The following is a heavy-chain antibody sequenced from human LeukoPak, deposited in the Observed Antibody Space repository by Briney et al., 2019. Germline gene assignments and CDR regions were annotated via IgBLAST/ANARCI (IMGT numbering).Heavy chain of an antibody. J-gene: IGHJ4*02. CDR3: ARRREEDYFDY. Sequence: GESLKISCKGSGYSFTSYWIAWVRQMPGKGLEWMGIIYPGDSDTRYSPSFQGQVTISADKSISTAYLQRSSLKASDTAMYYCARRREEDYFDYWGQGTLVTVSS. CDR1: GYSFTSYW. V-gene: IGHV5-51*01. D-gene: IGHD1-26*01. CDR2: IYPGDSDT.